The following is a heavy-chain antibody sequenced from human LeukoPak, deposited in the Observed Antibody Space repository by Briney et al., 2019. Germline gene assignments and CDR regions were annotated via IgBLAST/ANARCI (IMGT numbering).Heavy chain of an antibody. J-gene: IGHJ6*02. D-gene: IGHD2-15*01. CDR2: IYHSRST. Sequence: SETLSLTCAVYGGSFSGYYWSWIRQPPGKGLEWIGEIYHSRSTNYNPSLKSRVTISVGTSKNQFSLKLSSVTAADAAVYYCARGGGGPIGRGYCSGGSCYRMDVWGQGTTVTVSS. V-gene: IGHV4-34*01. CDR1: GGSFSGYY. CDR3: ARGGGGPIGRGYCSGGSCYRMDV.